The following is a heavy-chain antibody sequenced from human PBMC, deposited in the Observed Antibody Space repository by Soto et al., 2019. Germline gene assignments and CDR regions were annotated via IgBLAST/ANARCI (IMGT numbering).Heavy chain of an antibody. Sequence: GGSLRLSCAASGFTVSSNYMSWVRQAPGKGLEWVSVIYSGGSTYYADSVKGGFPISRHNSKNTLYLQMNSLRAEDTAVYYCAREIAAAGPFYYMDVWGKGTTVTVSS. J-gene: IGHJ6*03. D-gene: IGHD6-13*01. V-gene: IGHV3-53*04. CDR3: AREIAAAGPFYYMDV. CDR2: IYSGGST. CDR1: GFTVSSNY.